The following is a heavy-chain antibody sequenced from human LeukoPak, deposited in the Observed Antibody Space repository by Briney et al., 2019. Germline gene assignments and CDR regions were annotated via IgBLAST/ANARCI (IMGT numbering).Heavy chain of an antibody. V-gene: IGHV3-21*01. J-gene: IGHJ4*02. D-gene: IGHD2-15*01. CDR3: ARGQGVYCSDGNCAHDY. CDR2: ISSSSSYV. CDR1: GFTFSNYI. Sequence: GGSLRLSCAASGFTFSNYIMNWVRQAPGKGLEWVSSISSSSSYVYYADSVKGRFTTSRDNARNSLYLQMNSLRAEDTAVYYCARGQGVYCSDGNCAHDYWGQGTLVTVSS.